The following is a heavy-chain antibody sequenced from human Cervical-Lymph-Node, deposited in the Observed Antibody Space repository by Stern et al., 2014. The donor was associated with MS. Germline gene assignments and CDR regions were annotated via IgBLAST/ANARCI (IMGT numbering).Heavy chain of an antibody. V-gene: IGHV4-34*01. Sequence: QVQLQQWGTGLLKPSETLSLSCAVYGGSFSGYYWSWIRQPPGKGLEWIGEINYSGSTNYTPSLMRRVAIFIDTSNNDFSLKLTSVTAADTAVYYCVLGFREEGYHYYGMDVWGQGTTVTVSS. D-gene: IGHD2-15*01. J-gene: IGHJ6*02. CDR3: VLGFREEGYHYYGMDV. CDR2: INYSGST. CDR1: GGSFSGYY.